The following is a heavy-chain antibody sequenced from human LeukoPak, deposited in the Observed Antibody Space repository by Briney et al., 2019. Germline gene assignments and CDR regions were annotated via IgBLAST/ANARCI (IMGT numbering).Heavy chain of an antibody. CDR3: YIRYFDWLTTIDAFDI. Sequence: PGGSLRLSCAASGFTFSDYYMSWIRQAPGKGLEWVSYISSSGSTIYYADSVKGRFTIYKDNAKTSLYLQMNSMRAEDTAVYYCYIRYFDWLTTIDAFDIWGQGTMVTVSS. D-gene: IGHD3-9*01. CDR2: ISSSGSTI. J-gene: IGHJ3*02. CDR1: GFTFSDYY. V-gene: IGHV3-11*04.